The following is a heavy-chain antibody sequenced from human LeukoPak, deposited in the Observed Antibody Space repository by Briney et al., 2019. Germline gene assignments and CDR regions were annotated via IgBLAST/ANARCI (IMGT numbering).Heavy chain of an antibody. CDR2: IYWDDDK. J-gene: IGHJ4*02. Sequence: SGPTLVKPTQTLTPTCTFSGFSLSTSGVGVGWIRQPPGKALEWLALIYWDDDKRYSPSLKSRLTITKDTSKNQVVLTMTNMDPVDTATYYCAHSLNTAMVPYFDYWGQGTLVTVSS. V-gene: IGHV2-5*02. CDR3: AHSLNTAMVPYFDY. CDR1: GFSLSTSGVG. D-gene: IGHD5-18*01.